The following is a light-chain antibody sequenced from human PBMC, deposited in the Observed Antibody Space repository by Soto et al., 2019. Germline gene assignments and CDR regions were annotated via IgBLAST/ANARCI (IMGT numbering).Light chain of an antibody. J-gene: IGLJ1*01. V-gene: IGLV2-23*02. Sequence: QSVLTQPASVSGSPGQSITISCTGTSSDVGSYNLVSWYQQHPGKAPKLMIYEVSKRPSGVSNRFSGSKSGNTASLTISGLQAEDEADYYCCSYAGIYVFGTGTKVPV. CDR1: SSDVGSYNL. CDR2: EVS. CDR3: CSYAGIYV.